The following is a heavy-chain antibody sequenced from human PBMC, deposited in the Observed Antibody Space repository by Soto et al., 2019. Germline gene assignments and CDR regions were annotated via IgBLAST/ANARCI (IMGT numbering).Heavy chain of an antibody. J-gene: IGHJ4*02. CDR3: ARAYDILTGYYLLFDY. V-gene: IGHV1-2*04. Sequence: ASVRVSCKAAGYTFTGYYIHWVRQAPGQGLEWMGWINPNSGGTNYAQKFQGWVTMTRDTSISTAYMELSRLRSDDTAVYYCARAYDILTGYYLLFDYWGQGTLVTVSS. D-gene: IGHD3-9*01. CDR1: GYTFTGYY. CDR2: INPNSGGT.